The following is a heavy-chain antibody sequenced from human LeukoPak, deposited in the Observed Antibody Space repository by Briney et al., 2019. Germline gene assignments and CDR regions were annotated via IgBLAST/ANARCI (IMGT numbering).Heavy chain of an antibody. CDR3: AKVRWIAVTTTFDC. J-gene: IGHJ5*01. Sequence: GGSLRLSCAASGFTFSNCAMSWVRQAPGKGPEWVSTISDDGVNTYYADSVKGRFTISRDNSKSTLCLQMNSLRAEDTAVYYCAKVRWIAVTTTFDCWGQGTLVTVSS. V-gene: IGHV3-23*01. CDR1: GFTFSNCA. D-gene: IGHD4-17*01. CDR2: ISDDGVNT.